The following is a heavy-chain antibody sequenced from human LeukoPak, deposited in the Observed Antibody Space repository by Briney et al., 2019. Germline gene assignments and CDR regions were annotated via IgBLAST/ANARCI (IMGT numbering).Heavy chain of an antibody. CDR1: GGSISSYY. CDR3: ARESSSWYTEYFQH. Sequence: PSETLSLTCTVSGGSISSYYWSWIRQPAGKGLEWIGRIYTSGSTNYNPSLKSRVTISVDTSKNQFSLKLSSVTAADTAVYYCARESSSWYTEYFQHWGQGTLVAVSS. CDR2: IYTSGST. D-gene: IGHD6-13*01. J-gene: IGHJ1*01. V-gene: IGHV4-4*07.